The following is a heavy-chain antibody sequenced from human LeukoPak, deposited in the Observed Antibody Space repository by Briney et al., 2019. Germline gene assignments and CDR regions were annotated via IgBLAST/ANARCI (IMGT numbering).Heavy chain of an antibody. CDR2: IYYGGNI. CDR1: GGSISDIGSSSYY. Sequence: PSETLALTCTVSGGSISDIGSSSYYWGWIRQPPGKGLEWIGSIYYGGNIFYNPSLQNRVTISLYTSKNQFALKLSSVTAADTAVYYCVRLMFSSTTPDYWGQGTLVTVSS. V-gene: IGHV4-39*01. CDR3: VRLMFSSTTPDY. D-gene: IGHD6-13*01. J-gene: IGHJ4*02.